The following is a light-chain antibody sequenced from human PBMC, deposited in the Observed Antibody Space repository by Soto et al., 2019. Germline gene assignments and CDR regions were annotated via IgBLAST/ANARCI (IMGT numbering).Light chain of an antibody. CDR2: RND. CDR1: ISNLGSNF. V-gene: IGLV1-47*01. Sequence: QSVLTQPPSASGTPGQRVTISCSGSISNLGSNFVFWYQQLPGAAPKLLISRNDQRPSGVPDRFSGSKSGTSASLAISGLRSEDEADYHCAAWDDSLSGVVFGGGTKRTVL. J-gene: IGLJ3*02. CDR3: AAWDDSLSGVV.